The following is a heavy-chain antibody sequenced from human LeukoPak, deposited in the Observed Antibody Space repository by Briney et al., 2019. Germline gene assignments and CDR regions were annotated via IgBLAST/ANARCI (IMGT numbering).Heavy chain of an antibody. J-gene: IGHJ4*02. Sequence: ASVKVSCKASGYTFTGYYMHWVRQAPGQGLEWMGWINPNSGGTNYAQNFQGRVTMTRDASISTAYMELSRLTSDDTAVYYCAREGYSCGFWYFDYWGQGNLVTVSS. D-gene: IGHD5-18*01. V-gene: IGHV1-2*02. CDR3: AREGYSCGFWYFDY. CDR1: GYTFTGYY. CDR2: INPNSGGT.